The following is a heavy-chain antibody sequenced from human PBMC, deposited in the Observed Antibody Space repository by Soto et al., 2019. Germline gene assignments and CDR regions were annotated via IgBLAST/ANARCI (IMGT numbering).Heavy chain of an antibody. CDR3: AHTARLYDSSGYHSPYFDS. CDR1: GFSLRTSGVG. Sequence: QITLRESGPTLGKPPQTLTLTCTFSGFSLRTSGVGVVWIRQPPGKPLERLALIYWNVDKRYSPSLRRTHTIIKDTSKNPVVLIMTNVDPVDTGTYYCAHTARLYDSSGYHSPYFDSCGQGLLVTFSS. V-gene: IGHV2-5*01. CDR2: IYWNVDK. D-gene: IGHD3-22*01. J-gene: IGHJ4*02.